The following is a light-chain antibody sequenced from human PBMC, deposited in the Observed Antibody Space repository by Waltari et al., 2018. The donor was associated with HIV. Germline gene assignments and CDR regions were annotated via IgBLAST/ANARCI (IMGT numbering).Light chain of an antibody. CDR3: SSYTSSSTYV. CDR2: DVS. J-gene: IGLJ1*01. Sequence: QSALTHPASVSGSPGQSIAISCTGTRRYVGGYNYVSWYQQHPGKVPKLMIFDVSNRPSGVSHRFSGSKSGNTASLTISGLQAEDEADYYCSSYTSSSTYVFGTGTKVTVL. CDR1: RRYVGGYNY. V-gene: IGLV2-14*03.